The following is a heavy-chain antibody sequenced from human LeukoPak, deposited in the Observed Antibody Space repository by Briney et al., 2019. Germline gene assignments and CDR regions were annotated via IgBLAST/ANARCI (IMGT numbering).Heavy chain of an antibody. CDR3: ARHASVDGNWPRPLDY. D-gene: IGHD6-19*01. CDR2: IYYSGST. V-gene: IGHV4-39*01. Sequence: SETLSLTCTDSGGSISSSPYYWGWIRQPPGKGLEWIGNIYYSGSTYYNPSLKTRVTISVDTSKNQFSLKLTSVTAADTAVYYCARHASVDGNWPRPLDYWGQGSLVTVSS. J-gene: IGHJ4*02. CDR1: GGSISSSPYY.